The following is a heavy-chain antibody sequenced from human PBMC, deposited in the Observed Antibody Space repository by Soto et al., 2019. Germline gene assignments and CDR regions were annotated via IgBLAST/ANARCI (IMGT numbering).Heavy chain of an antibody. V-gene: IGHV3-74*01. CDR3: VRQSRVAAVATRVDY. CDR2: INSDGSST. Sequence: GGSLRLSCAASGFTFSSYWMHWVRQAPGKGLVWVSRINSDGSSTSYADSVKGRFTISRDNAKNTLYMQMNSLRAEDTAVYYCVRQSRVAAVATRVDYWGQGTLVTVSS. J-gene: IGHJ4*02. D-gene: IGHD6-19*01. CDR1: GFTFSSYW.